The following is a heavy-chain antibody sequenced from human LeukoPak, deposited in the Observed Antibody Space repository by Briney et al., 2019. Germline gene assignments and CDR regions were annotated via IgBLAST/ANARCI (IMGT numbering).Heavy chain of an antibody. CDR2: IIPIFGTA. V-gene: IGHV1-69*06. J-gene: IGHJ3*02. CDR3: ARDGPRNYYDSSGYFAHDAFDI. Sequence: GASVKVSCKASGGTFSSYAISWVRQAPGQGLEWMGGIIPIFGTANYAQKFQGRVTITADKSTSTAYMELSSLRSEDTAVYYCARDGPRNYYDSSGYFAHDAFDIWGQGTMVTVSS. CDR1: GGTFSSYA. D-gene: IGHD3-22*01.